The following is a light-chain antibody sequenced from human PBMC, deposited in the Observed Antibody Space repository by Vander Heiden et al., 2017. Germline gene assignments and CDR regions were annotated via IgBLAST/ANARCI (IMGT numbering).Light chain of an antibody. CDR3: QSYDSSNHVV. CDR2: EDN. J-gene: IGLJ2*01. V-gene: IGLV6-57*01. CDR1: SGSIASNY. Sequence: NFMLTQPHSVSESPGKTVTISCTRSSGSIASNYVQWYQQRPGSSPTTVIVEDNQRPSGAPDRFSGSIDSSSNSASLTISGLKTEDEADYYCQSYDSSNHVVFGGGTKLTVL.